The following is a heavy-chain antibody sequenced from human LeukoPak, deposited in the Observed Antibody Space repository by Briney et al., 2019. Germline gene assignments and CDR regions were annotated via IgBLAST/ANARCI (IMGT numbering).Heavy chain of an antibody. CDR3: AREYGSGSDFDY. J-gene: IGHJ4*02. Sequence: GGSLRLSCAASGFIFRDYYMSWVRQAPGKGLEWVALIKQDGSERYYVDSVKGRFTISRDNAKNSLYLQMNSLRAEDTAVYYCAREYGSGSDFDYWGQGTLVTVSS. CDR1: GFIFRDYY. V-gene: IGHV3-7*01. CDR2: IKQDGSER. D-gene: IGHD3-10*01.